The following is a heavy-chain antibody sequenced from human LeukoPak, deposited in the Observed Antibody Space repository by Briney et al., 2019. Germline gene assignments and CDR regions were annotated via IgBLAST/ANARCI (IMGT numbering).Heavy chain of an antibody. CDR3: AREGGPYRPLDY. CDR2: IDYRGGT. CDR1: GDSINNDY. J-gene: IGHJ4*02. V-gene: IGHV4-59*12. Sequence: SETLSLTCTVSGDSINNDYWSWIRQPPGKGLEWIGYIDYRGGTNYNPSLKSRVTISIDTSKNQVSLKLTSVTAADTAVYYCAREGGPYRPLDYSGQGTLVTVAS.